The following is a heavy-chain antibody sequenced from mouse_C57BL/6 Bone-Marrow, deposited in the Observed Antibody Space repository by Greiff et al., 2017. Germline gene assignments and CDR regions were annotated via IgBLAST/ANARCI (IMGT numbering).Heavy chain of an antibody. Sequence: VQLQQSGAELVRPGASVKLSCTASGFNIKDDYIHWVKQRPEQGLEWIGWIDPEIGDTEYASKFQGKATITSDTSSNTAYLQLSSLTSEDTAVYYCSAFDGYYFDFWGQGTPLPVAA. CDR1: GFNIKDDY. J-gene: IGHJ2*01. CDR2: IDPEIGDT. V-gene: IGHV14-4*01. D-gene: IGHD2-3*01. CDR3: SAFDGYYFDF.